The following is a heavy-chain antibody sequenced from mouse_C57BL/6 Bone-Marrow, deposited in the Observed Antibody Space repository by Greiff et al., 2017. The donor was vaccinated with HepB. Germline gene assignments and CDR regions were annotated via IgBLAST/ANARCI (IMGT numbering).Heavy chain of an antibody. D-gene: IGHD1-1*01. Sequence: QVQLQQPGAELVKPGASVKVSCKASGYTFTSYWMHWVKQRPGQGLEWIGRIHPSDSDTNYNQKFKGKATLTVDKSSSTAYMQLSSLTSEDSAVYYCAIPAYYYGSSYWYFDVWGTGTTVTVSS. CDR3: AIPAYYYGSSYWYFDV. V-gene: IGHV1-74*01. CDR2: IHPSDSDT. CDR1: GYTFTSYW. J-gene: IGHJ1*03.